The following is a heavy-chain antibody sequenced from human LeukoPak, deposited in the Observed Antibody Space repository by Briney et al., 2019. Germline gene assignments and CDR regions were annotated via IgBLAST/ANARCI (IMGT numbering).Heavy chain of an antibody. CDR3: ARHYYYASGNYLDY. Sequence: GGSLRLSCAASGFTLSTFGIHWVRQAPGKGLEWVSAISGSGGSTYYTDSVKGRFTISRDNSKNTLYLQMNSLRAEDTALYYCARHYYYASGNYLDYWGQGTLVTVSS. V-gene: IGHV3-23*01. J-gene: IGHJ4*02. CDR1: GFTLSTFG. D-gene: IGHD3-10*01. CDR2: ISGSGGST.